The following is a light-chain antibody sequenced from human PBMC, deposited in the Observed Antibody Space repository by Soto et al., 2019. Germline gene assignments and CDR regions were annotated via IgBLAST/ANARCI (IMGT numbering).Light chain of an antibody. V-gene: IGKV1-13*02. J-gene: IGKJ5*01. CDR1: QGISSA. Sequence: AIQLTQSPSSLSASVGDRVTITCRASQGISSALAWYQQKPGKAPKLLIYDASSLESGVPSRFSGSGSGTDFTLTSSSLQPEDFATYYCPQFNSYPLFGQGTRLEIK. CDR3: PQFNSYPL. CDR2: DAS.